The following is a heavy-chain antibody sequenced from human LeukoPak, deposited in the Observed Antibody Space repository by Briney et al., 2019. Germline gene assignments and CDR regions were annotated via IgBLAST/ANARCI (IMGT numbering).Heavy chain of an antibody. Sequence: SETLSLTCTVSGGSISSYYWSWIRQPPGKGLEWIGYIYYSGSTNYNPSLKSRVTISVDTSKNQFSLKLSSVTAADTAVYYCARDLYQGWFDPWGQETLVTVSS. CDR2: IYYSGST. D-gene: IGHD2-2*01. CDR1: GGSISSYY. J-gene: IGHJ5*02. CDR3: ARDLYQGWFDP. V-gene: IGHV4-59*01.